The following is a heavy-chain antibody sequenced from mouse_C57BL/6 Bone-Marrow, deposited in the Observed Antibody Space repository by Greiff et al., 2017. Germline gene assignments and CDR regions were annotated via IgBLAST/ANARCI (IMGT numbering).Heavy chain of an antibody. J-gene: IGHJ1*03. Sequence: QVQLQQPGAELVKPGASVKLSCKASGYTFTRYWMHWVKQRPGRGLEWIGRIDPNSGGTKYNEKFKSKATLTVDKPSSTAYMQLSSLTSEDSAVYYCARVYYDGSSYQYFDVWGTGTTVTVSS. D-gene: IGHD1-1*01. CDR2: IDPNSGGT. CDR3: ARVYYDGSSYQYFDV. CDR1: GYTFTRYW. V-gene: IGHV1-72*01.